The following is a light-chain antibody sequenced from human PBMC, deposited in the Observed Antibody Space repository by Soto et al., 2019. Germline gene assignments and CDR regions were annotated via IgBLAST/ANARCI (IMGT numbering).Light chain of an antibody. CDR3: SSYTSSSTLV. J-gene: IGLJ1*01. CDR2: AVS. CDR1: SSDVGGYNY. V-gene: IGLV2-14*01. Sequence: QSVLTQPASVSGSPGQSITISCTGASSDVGGYNYVSWYQQHPGKAPKLMIYAVSSRPSGVFSRFSGSKSGNTASLTISGLQAEDEGEYYCSSYTSSSTLVFGTGTTLTVL.